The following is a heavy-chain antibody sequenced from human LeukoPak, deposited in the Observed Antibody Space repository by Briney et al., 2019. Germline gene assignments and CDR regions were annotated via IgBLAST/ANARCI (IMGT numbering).Heavy chain of an antibody. CDR3: AREDSSVSDFDY. J-gene: IGHJ4*02. CDR1: GYTFTGYY. D-gene: IGHD1-14*01. CDR2: INPNSGGT. Sequence: ASVTVSCKASGYTFTGYYMHWVRQAPGQGLEWMGWINPNSGGTNYAQKFQGRVTMTRDTSISTAYMELSRLRSDDTAVYYCAREDSSVSDFDYWGQGTLVTVSS. V-gene: IGHV1-2*02.